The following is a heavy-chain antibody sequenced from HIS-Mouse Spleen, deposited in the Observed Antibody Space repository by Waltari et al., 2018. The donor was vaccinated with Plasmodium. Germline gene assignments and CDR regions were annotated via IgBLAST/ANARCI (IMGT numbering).Heavy chain of an antibody. CDR3: ARGYGSGSYYN. V-gene: IGHV4-30-2*01. CDR2: IYHSGST. D-gene: IGHD3-10*01. CDR1: GGSISSGGYS. Sequence: LQLQESGSGLVKPSQTLSLTCAVSGGSISSGGYSWSWIRQPPGKGLEWIGYIYHSGSTYYNPSLKSRVTISVDRSKNQFSLKLSSVTAADTAVYYCARGYGSGSYYNWGQGTLVTVSS. J-gene: IGHJ4*02.